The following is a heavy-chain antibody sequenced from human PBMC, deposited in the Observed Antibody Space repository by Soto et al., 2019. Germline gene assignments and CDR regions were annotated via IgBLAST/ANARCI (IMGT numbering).Heavy chain of an antibody. CDR3: ATSYGSGYRAFDY. CDR2: INPILSMS. D-gene: IGHD3-10*01. Sequence: QVQVVRSGAEVKRPGSSVKVSCKASGDTFAFHSINWVRQAPGLGLEWMGRINPILSMSNYAQRFQGRVTMTADKSTSTAYMVLSSLRSEDTAIYYCATSYGSGYRAFDYWGQGALVTVSS. V-gene: IGHV1-69*02. J-gene: IGHJ4*02. CDR1: GDTFAFHS.